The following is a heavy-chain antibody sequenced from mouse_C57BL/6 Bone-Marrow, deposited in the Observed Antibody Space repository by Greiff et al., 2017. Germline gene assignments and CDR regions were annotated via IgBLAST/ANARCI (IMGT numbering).Heavy chain of an antibody. CDR1: GFTFSSYG. CDR2: ISSGGSYT. J-gene: IGHJ2*01. D-gene: IGHD3-2*02. Sequence: EVKLVESGGDLVKPGGSLKLSCAASGFTFSSYGMSWVRQTPDKRLEWVATISSGGSYTYYPDSVKGRFTISRDNAKNTLYLQMSSLKSEDTAMYYCARLGSGYVHWGQGTTLTVSS. CDR3: ARLGSGYVH. V-gene: IGHV5-6*02.